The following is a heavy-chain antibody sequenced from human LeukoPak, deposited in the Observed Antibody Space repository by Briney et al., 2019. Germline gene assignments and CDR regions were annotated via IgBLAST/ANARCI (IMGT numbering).Heavy chain of an antibody. Sequence: SETLSLTCAVYGGSLRADFWSWIRQPPGKGLEWIGDIHPGGSTKYNPSLKSRVTISVDTSKNQFSLRLTSVTAADTAVYYCARAPDRIRFDPWGQGALVTVSS. CDR2: IHPGGST. V-gene: IGHV4-34*01. J-gene: IGHJ5*02. D-gene: IGHD1-14*01. CDR1: GGSLRADF. CDR3: ARAPDRIRFDP.